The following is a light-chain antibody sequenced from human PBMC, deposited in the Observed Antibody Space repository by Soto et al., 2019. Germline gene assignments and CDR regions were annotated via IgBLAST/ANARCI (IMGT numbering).Light chain of an antibody. CDR1: SSDVGGYNY. J-gene: IGLJ1*01. Sequence: QSVLPQPASVSGSPGQSITISCTVTSSDVGGYNYVSWYQQHPGKAPKLMIYAVTDRPSGVSSRFSGSKSGSTASLSISGLQGEDEADYYCSSYTSSSTLFGTGTKVTVL. CDR2: AVT. CDR3: SSYTSSSTL. V-gene: IGLV2-14*01.